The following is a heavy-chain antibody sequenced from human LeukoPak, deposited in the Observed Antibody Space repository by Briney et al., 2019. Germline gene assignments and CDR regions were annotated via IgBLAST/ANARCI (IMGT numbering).Heavy chain of an antibody. CDR2: INHSGST. CDR3: ARLSPSYIVVVTAIGGYFDY. Sequence: SETLSLTCAVYGGSFSGYYWSWIRQPPGKGLEWIGEINHSGSTNYNPSLKSRVTISVDTSKNQFSLKLSSVTAADTAVYYCARLSPSYIVVVTAIGGYFDYWGQGTLVTVSS. V-gene: IGHV4-34*01. CDR1: GGSFSGYY. D-gene: IGHD2-21*02. J-gene: IGHJ4*02.